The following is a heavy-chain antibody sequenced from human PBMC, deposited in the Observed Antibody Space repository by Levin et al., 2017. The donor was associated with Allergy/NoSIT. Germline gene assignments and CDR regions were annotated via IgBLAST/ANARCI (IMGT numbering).Heavy chain of an antibody. CDR1: GYTFTGYY. CDR2: INPNSGGT. V-gene: IGHV1-2*02. Sequence: ASVKVSCKASGYTFTGYYMHWVRQAPGQGLEWMGWINPNSGGTNYAQKFQGRVTMTRDTSISTAYMELSRLRSDDTAVYYCARGGGTGYSSGWEAEYFQHWGQGTLVTVSS. J-gene: IGHJ1*01. CDR3: ARGGGTGYSSGWEAEYFQH. D-gene: IGHD6-25*01.